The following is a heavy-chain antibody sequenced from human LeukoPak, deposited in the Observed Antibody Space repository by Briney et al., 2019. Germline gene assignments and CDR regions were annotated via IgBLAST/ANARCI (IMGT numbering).Heavy chain of an antibody. CDR3: SGGWNFFDY. D-gene: IGHD2-15*01. J-gene: IGHJ4*02. CDR2: ISHDGNKK. V-gene: IGHV3-30*03. Sequence: PGGSLRLSCAASGFTFTNYGMHWVRQAPGKGLEWVAVISHDGNKKYYADSVKGRFTISRDNSKNTLYLQMNSLRAEDTAVYYCSGGWNFFDYWGQGALVTVSS. CDR1: GFTFTNYG.